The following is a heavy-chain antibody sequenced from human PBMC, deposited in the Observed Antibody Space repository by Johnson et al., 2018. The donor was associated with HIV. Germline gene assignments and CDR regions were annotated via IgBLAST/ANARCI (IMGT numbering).Heavy chain of an antibody. Sequence: VHLVESGGGVVQPGKSLRLSCAASGFTFSTYAMHWVRQAPGKGLEWVAFISYDGSNKYYAESVKGRFTISRDNYKNTLYLQMNSLRGEDTAVYYCAKVHSSSSNGFDIWGQGTMVTVSS. CDR2: ISYDGSNK. CDR3: AKVHSSSSNGFDI. D-gene: IGHD6-6*01. J-gene: IGHJ3*02. CDR1: GFTFSTYA. V-gene: IGHV3-30-3*01.